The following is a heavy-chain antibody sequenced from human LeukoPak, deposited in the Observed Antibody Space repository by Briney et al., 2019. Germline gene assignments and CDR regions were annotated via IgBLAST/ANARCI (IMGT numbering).Heavy chain of an antibody. CDR2: IYPGDSDT. CDR1: GYSFTSYW. V-gene: IGHV5-51*01. Sequence: GESLKISCKGSGYSFTSYWIGWVRQMPGKGLEWMGIIYPGDSDTRYSPSFQGQVTISADKSISTAYLQWSSLKASDTAMYYCARQSPYCGGDCRSGDAFDIWGQGTMVTVSS. D-gene: IGHD2-21*02. CDR3: ARQSPYCGGDCRSGDAFDI. J-gene: IGHJ3*02.